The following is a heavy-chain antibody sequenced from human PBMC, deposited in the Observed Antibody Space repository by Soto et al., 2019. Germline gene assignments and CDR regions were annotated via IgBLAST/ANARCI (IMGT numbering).Heavy chain of an antibody. CDR1: EFMFSRYS. J-gene: IGHJ6*02. V-gene: IGHV3-48*02. Sequence: QLVESGGGLVQPGASLRLSCVASEFMFSRYSMNWVRQAPGKGLEWIAYISSSGSNVYYANSMRGRLTISRDNVNNFVHLQMNSLRDEDTANYYCARDLGIVVGMDVWGQGTTVTVSS. CDR2: ISSSGSNV. D-gene: IGHD2-15*01. CDR3: ARDLGIVVGMDV.